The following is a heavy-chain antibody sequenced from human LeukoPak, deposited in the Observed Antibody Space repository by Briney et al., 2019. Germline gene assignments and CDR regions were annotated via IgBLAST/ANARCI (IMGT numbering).Heavy chain of an antibody. CDR3: AKANWDDEYIFTN. D-gene: IGHD1-1*01. J-gene: IGHJ4*02. V-gene: IGHV3-23*01. CDR1: GFTLSSFE. CDR2: ISGSVGRT. Sequence: PGGSLRLSCAASGFTLSSFEMNWVRQAPGKGLEWVSAISGSVGRTYYADSVKSRFTISRDNSKNTLYLQMNSLRAEDTAVYYCAKANWDDEYIFTNWGQGTLVTVSS.